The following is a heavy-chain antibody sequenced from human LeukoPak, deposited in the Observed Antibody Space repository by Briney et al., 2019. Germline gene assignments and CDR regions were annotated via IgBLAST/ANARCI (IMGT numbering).Heavy chain of an antibody. V-gene: IGHV3-23*01. CDR2: ISGSGGST. CDR3: AKDRLVVVAATPAYYYYMDV. CDR1: GFTFSSYA. D-gene: IGHD2-15*01. Sequence: GGSLRLSCAASGFTFSSYAMSWVRQAPGKGLEWVSAISGSGGSTYYADSVKGRFTISRDNSKNTLYLQMNSLRAEDTAVYYCAKDRLVVVAATPAYYYYMDVWGKETTVTVSS. J-gene: IGHJ6*03.